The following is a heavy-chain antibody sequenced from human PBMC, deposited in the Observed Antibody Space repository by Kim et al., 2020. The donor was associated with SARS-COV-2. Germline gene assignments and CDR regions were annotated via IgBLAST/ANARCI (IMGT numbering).Heavy chain of an antibody. CDR2: IYYSGST. D-gene: IGHD4-17*01. J-gene: IGHJ6*02. CDR3: ARDADGDGYYYYYGMDV. CDR1: GGSISSGGYY. Sequence: SETLSLTCTVSGGSISSGGYYWSWIRQHPGKGLEWIGYIYYSGSTYYNPSLKSRVTISVDTSKNQFSLKLSSVTAADTAVYYCARDADGDGYYYYYGMDVWGQGTTVTVSS. V-gene: IGHV4-31*03.